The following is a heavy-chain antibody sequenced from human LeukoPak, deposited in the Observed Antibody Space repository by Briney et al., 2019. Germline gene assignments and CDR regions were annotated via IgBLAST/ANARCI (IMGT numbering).Heavy chain of an antibody. CDR3: ARARGYYGAFDI. Sequence: GGSLRLSCAASGFTFSSYWMHWVRQAPGKGLVWVSRINSDGGSTSYADSVKGRFTISRDNAKNTLYLQMNSLRAEDTAVYYCARARGYYGAFDIWGQGTMVTVSS. J-gene: IGHJ3*02. D-gene: IGHD3-3*01. CDR2: INSDGGST. CDR1: GFTFSSYW. V-gene: IGHV3-74*01.